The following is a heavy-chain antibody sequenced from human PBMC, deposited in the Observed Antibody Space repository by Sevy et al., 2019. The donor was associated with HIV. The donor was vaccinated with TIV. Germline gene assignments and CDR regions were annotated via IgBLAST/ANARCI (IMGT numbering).Heavy chain of an antibody. D-gene: IGHD5-12*01. CDR1: GFTLSNYD. CDR3: AKRGSKSGYALGY. J-gene: IGHJ4*02. V-gene: IGHV3-30*02. CDR2: IQYDGSIQ. Sequence: GGSLRLSCIESGFTLSNYDIHWVRQAAGKGLEWVAFIQYDGSIQYYADSEKGRFTISRDNSKNTLYLQMNSPRPEDTAIYYCAKRGSKSGYALGYWGQGTLVTVSS.